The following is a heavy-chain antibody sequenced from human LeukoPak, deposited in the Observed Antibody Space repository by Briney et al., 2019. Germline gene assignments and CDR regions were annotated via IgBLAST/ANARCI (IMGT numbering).Heavy chain of an antibody. CDR1: RFTFSSYS. Sequence: GGSLRLSCAASRFTFSSYSMNWVRQAPGKGLEWVSSISSSSSYIYYADSVKGRFTISRDNAKNSLYLQMNSLRAEDTAVYYCARDPLAYDSQYWGQGTLVTVSS. CDR2: ISSSSSYI. J-gene: IGHJ4*02. D-gene: IGHD3-22*01. CDR3: ARDPLAYDSQY. V-gene: IGHV3-21*01.